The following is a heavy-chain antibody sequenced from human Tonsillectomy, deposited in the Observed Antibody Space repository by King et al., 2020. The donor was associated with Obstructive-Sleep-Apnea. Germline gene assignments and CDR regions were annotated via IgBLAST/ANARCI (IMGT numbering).Heavy chain of an antibody. V-gene: IGHV3-21*01. CDR2: ITTISHYI. CDR1: GFIFSDYD. Sequence: DVQLVESGGGLVKPGGSLRLSCAASGFIFSDYDMNWVRRAPGKGLEWVSSITTISHYIYYADSLKGRFTISRDNANNLVYLQMSSLRAEDTAMYYCTSALGSRALRDNWFDLWGQGTLVTVSS. CDR3: TSALGSRALRDNWFDL. D-gene: IGHD3-10*01. J-gene: IGHJ5*02.